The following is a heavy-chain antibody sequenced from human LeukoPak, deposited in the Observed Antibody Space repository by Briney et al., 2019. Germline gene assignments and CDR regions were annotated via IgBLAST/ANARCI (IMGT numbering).Heavy chain of an antibody. CDR2: MNPNSGNT. CDR3: VAVVDTSFDY. Sequence: GASVKVSCKASGYTFTSYDINWVRQATGQGLEWMGWMNPNSGNTGYVQKFQGRVTITRNTSISTAYMELSSLRSEDTAVYYCVAVVDTSFDYWGQGTPVTVSS. D-gene: IGHD2-15*01. J-gene: IGHJ4*02. V-gene: IGHV1-8*03. CDR1: GYTFTSYD.